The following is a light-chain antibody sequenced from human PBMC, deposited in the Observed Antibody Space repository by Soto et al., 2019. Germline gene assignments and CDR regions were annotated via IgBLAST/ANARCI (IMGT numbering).Light chain of an antibody. J-gene: IGKJ4*01. Sequence: EIVLTQSPGTLSLSPGERATLSCRASQSVSSSYLAWYQQKPGQAPRLLISGASNRATGIPARFSGSGSGTDFTLTISSLEPEDFAVYYCQQRSNWPLTFGGGTKVDIK. CDR2: GAS. CDR1: QSVSSSY. CDR3: QQRSNWPLT. V-gene: IGKV3D-20*02.